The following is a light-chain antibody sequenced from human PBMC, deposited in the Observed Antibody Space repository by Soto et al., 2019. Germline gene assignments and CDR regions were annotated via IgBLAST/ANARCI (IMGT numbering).Light chain of an antibody. Sequence: DIQMTQSPSTLSASVGDRVTITCRASQSISSWLAWYQQKPGEAPKLLIYKASSLESGVPSRFSGSGSGTEFTLTISSLQPDDFATYYCQQYNSYVWTFGQGTKVDIK. CDR2: KAS. J-gene: IGKJ1*01. V-gene: IGKV1-5*03. CDR3: QQYNSYVWT. CDR1: QSISSW.